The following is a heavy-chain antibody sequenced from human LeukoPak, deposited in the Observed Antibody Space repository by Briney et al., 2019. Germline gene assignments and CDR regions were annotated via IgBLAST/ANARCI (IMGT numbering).Heavy chain of an antibody. CDR3: ARGGYYDKEAFDI. Sequence: SETLSLTCTVSGGSISSYYWSWIWQPQWKGLEWIGYIYYSGSTNYNPSLKSRVTISVDTSKNQFSLKLSSVTAADKAVYYCARGGYYDKEAFDIWGQGTMVTVSS. CDR1: GGSISSYY. CDR2: IYYSGST. J-gene: IGHJ3*02. V-gene: IGHV4-59*01. D-gene: IGHD3-22*01.